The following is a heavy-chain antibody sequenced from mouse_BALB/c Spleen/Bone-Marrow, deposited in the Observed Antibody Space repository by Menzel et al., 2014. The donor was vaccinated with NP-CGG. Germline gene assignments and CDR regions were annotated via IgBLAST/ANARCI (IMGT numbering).Heavy chain of an antibody. CDR3: ARLGYYGYVDY. CDR1: GFDFSRYW. J-gene: IGHJ4*01. CDR2: INPDSSTI. D-gene: IGHD2-2*01. Sequence: EVKLMESGGGLVQPGGSLKLSCAASGFDFSRYWMSWVRQAPGKGLEWIGEINPDSSTINYTPSLKDKFIISRDNAKNTRYLQMSKVRSEDTALYYCARLGYYGYVDYWGQGTSVTVSS. V-gene: IGHV4-1*02.